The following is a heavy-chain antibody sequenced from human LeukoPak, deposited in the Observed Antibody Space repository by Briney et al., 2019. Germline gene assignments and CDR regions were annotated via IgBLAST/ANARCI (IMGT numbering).Heavy chain of an antibody. CDR1: GYTFTSYD. D-gene: IGHD2-15*01. V-gene: IGHV1-8*01. Sequence: ASVKVSCKASGYTFTSYDINWVRQATGQGLEWMGWMSPNSGNTGYAQKFQGRVTMTRDTSTSTVYMELSSLRSEDTAVYYCARDRCSGGSCYHDAFDIWGQGTMVTVSS. CDR2: MSPNSGNT. CDR3: ARDRCSGGSCYHDAFDI. J-gene: IGHJ3*02.